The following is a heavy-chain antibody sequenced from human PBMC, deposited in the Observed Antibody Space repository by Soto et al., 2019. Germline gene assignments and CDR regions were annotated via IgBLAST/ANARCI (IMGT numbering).Heavy chain of an antibody. J-gene: IGHJ6*02. CDR1: GFTFDDYT. CDR3: AKDINYGSGSYYNEHYYYYGMDV. CDR2: ISWDGGST. Sequence: GGSLRLSCAASGFTFDDYTMHWVRQAPGKGLEWVSLISWDGGSTYYADSVKGRFTISRDNSKNSLYLQMNSLRTEDTALYYCAKDINYGSGSYYNEHYYYYGMDVWGQGTTVTVSS. V-gene: IGHV3-43*01. D-gene: IGHD3-10*01.